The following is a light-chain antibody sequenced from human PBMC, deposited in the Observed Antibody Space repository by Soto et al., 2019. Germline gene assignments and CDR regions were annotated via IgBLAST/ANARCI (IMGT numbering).Light chain of an antibody. V-gene: IGKV4-1*01. J-gene: IGKJ1*01. CDR1: QSVLYSSNNKNY. CDR2: WAS. CDR3: HQYHSSPWT. Sequence: VMTQSPDSLAVSLGERATINCKSSQSVLYSSNNKNYLAWYQQKAGQPPKLLIYWASIRASGVPDRFSSSGSGTDFTLTISSLQAEDVALYFCHQYHSSPWTFGQGTKVEIK.